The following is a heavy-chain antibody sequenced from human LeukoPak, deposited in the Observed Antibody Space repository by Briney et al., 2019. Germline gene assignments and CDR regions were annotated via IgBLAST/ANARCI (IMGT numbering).Heavy chain of an antibody. D-gene: IGHD6-13*01. CDR1: GDSISSNSAA. V-gene: IGHV6-1*01. J-gene: IGHJ4*02. Sequence: SQTLSLTCAISGDSISSNSAAWNRIRQSPSRGLEWLGRTYYRSQWYNDYAVSVKSRITINPDTSKNQFSLQLNSVTPEDTAVYYCASSIVAAGSLDYWGQGTLVTVSS. CDR3: ASSIVAAGSLDY. CDR2: TYYRSQWYN.